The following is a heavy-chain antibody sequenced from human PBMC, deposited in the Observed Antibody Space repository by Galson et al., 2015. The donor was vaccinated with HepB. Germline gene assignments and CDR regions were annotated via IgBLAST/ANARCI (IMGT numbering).Heavy chain of an antibody. Sequence: SLRLSCAASGLTVSNNYMTWVRQAPGKGLEWVSVIHSGGSTYYADSVKGRFTISRHNSKNTLYLQMNSLRAEDTAVYYCARDTYSSGYYDYWGQGTLVTVSS. D-gene: IGHD3-22*01. J-gene: IGHJ4*02. CDR2: IHSGGST. CDR1: GLTVSNNY. V-gene: IGHV3-53*04. CDR3: ARDTYSSGYYDY.